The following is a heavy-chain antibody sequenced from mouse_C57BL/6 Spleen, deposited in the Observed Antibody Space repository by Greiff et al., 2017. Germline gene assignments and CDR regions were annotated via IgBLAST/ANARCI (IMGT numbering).Heavy chain of an antibody. V-gene: IGHV1-81*01. D-gene: IGHD2-12*01. CDR2: IYPRSGNT. CDR1: GYTFTSYG. Sequence: VQLQHSGAELARPGASVKLSCKASGYTFTSYGISWVKQSTGQGLEWIGEIYPRSGNTYYNEKFKGKATLTADKSSSTAYMELSSLTSEDSAVYFCARMGYSPLAMDYWGQGTSVTVSS. CDR3: ARMGYSPLAMDY. J-gene: IGHJ4*01.